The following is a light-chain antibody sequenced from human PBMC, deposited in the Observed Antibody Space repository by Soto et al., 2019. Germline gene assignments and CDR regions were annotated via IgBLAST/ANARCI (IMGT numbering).Light chain of an antibody. CDR3: GSYTSSNTVV. CDR1: SSDVGGYNH. J-gene: IGLJ7*01. Sequence: QSALTQPASVSASPGQSITISCTGTSSDVGGYNHVSWYQQHPGKVPKVMIFDVSNRPSGVSNRFSGSKSGNTASPTISGLQAEDEADYYCGSYTSSNTVVFGGGTQLTVL. V-gene: IGLV2-14*01. CDR2: DVS.